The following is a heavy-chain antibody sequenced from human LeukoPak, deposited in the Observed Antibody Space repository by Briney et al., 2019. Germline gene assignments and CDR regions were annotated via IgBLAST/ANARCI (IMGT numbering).Heavy chain of an antibody. D-gene: IGHD3-22*01. Sequence: SVRVSCKASGGTFSSYAINWVRQAPGQGLEWMGRIILMFDIANYAQKFQGRVTITADKSTSTAYMELSSLRSEDTAVYYCASPKSIEDTGMDVWGQGTTVTVSS. CDR3: ASPKSIEDTGMDV. CDR2: IILMFDIA. J-gene: IGHJ6*02. CDR1: GGTFSSYA. V-gene: IGHV1-69*04.